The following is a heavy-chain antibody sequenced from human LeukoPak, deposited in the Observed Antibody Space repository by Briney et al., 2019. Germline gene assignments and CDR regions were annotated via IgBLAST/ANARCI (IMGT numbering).Heavy chain of an antibody. CDR2: ISSSGSTI. CDR3: ARDGGDSDAFDI. Sequence: GGSLRLSCAASGFTFSSYEMNWVRQAPGKGLEWVSYISSSGSTIYYADSVKGRFTISRDNAKNSLYLQMNSLRAEDTAAYYCARDGGDSDAFDIWGQGTMVTVSS. V-gene: IGHV3-48*03. D-gene: IGHD2-21*02. CDR1: GFTFSSYE. J-gene: IGHJ3*02.